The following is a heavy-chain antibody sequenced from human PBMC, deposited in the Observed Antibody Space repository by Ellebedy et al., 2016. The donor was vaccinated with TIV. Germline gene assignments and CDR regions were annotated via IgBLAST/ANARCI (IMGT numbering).Heavy chain of an antibody. J-gene: IGHJ4*02. CDR3: VRDDDTSGNYFDF. V-gene: IGHV3-30*03. D-gene: IGHD3-10*01. Sequence: GESLKISCGASGFSFSTYGMHWVRQAAGKGLEWVAVITNDGRIKYYGDSVTGRFTISRENSKNTLSLQMNSLRLEDTAVYYCVRDDDTSGNYFDFWGQGTLVTVSS. CDR1: GFSFSTYG. CDR2: ITNDGRIK.